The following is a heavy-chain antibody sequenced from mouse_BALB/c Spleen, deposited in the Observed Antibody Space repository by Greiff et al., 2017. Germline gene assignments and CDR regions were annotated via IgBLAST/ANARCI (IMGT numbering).Heavy chain of an antibody. CDR1: GFAFSSYD. CDR3: ARRVYYDYDFDY. CDR2: ISSGGGST. Sequence: EVQVVESGGGLVKPGGSLKLSCAASGFAFSSYDMSWVRQTPEKRLEWVAYISSGGGSTYYPDTVKGRFTISRDNAKNTLYLQMSSLKSEDTAMYYCARRVYYDYDFDYWGQGTTLTVSS. J-gene: IGHJ2*01. D-gene: IGHD2-4*01. V-gene: IGHV5-12-1*01.